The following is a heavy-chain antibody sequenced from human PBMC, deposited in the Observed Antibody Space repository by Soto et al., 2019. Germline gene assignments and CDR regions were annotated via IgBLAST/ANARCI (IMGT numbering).Heavy chain of an antibody. CDR2: INHSGST. V-gene: IGHV4-34*01. D-gene: IGHD3-3*01. J-gene: IGHJ5*02. Sequence: LSLTCAVYGGSFSGYYWSWIRQPPGKGLEWIGEINHSGSTNYHPSLKSRVTISVDTSKNQFSLKLSSVTAADTAVYYCARVNRITIFGVGPNWFDPWGQGTLVTVSS. CDR1: GGSFSGYY. CDR3: ARVNRITIFGVGPNWFDP.